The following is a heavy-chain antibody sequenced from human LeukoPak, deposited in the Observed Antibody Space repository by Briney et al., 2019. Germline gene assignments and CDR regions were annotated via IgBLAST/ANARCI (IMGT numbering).Heavy chain of an antibody. CDR2: ISSSGEIA. V-gene: IGHV3-23*01. J-gene: IGHJ4*02. CDR3: AKDRGY. Sequence: GGSLRLSCAASGFTFTTYAMIGVRQAPGKGLEWVSAISSSGEIAYYADSVRGRFTISRDNSKNMLYLQMNNLRAEDTALYYCAKDRGYWGQGTLVTVSS. CDR1: GFTFTTYA.